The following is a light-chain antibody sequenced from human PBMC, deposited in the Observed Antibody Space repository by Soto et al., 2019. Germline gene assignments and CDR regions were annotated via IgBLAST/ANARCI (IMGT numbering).Light chain of an antibody. V-gene: IGKV3-15*01. CDR1: QSVSSN. CDR3: QQYNNWLTWT. J-gene: IGKJ1*01. Sequence: EIVMTQSPATLSVSPGERATLSCRASQSVSSNLAWYQQKPGQAPRLLIYGASTRATGIPARFSGSGSGTEFTFTISSLQSEDFAVYYCQQYNNWLTWTFGQGTKVDIK. CDR2: GAS.